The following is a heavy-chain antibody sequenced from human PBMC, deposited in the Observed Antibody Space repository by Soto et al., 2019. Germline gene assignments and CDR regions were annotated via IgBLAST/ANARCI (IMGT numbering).Heavy chain of an antibody. CDR3: ARTHSDSSSWGNWFAP. Sequence: QVQLVQSGAEVKNPGSSVKVSCKASGGTFSSYAISWVRQAPGQGLEWMGGIIPIFGTANYAQKFQGRVTITADESTSTAYRELSSLRSEDTAVYYCARTHSDSSSWGNWFAPWGQGTLVTVFS. D-gene: IGHD6-13*01. CDR1: GGTFSSYA. V-gene: IGHV1-69*12. J-gene: IGHJ5*02. CDR2: IIPIFGTA.